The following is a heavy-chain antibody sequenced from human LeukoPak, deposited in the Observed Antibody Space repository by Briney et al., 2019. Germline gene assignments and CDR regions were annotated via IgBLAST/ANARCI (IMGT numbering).Heavy chain of an antibody. CDR1: GFTFSSYG. CDR3: ASASLLYGDYEDY. J-gene: IGHJ4*02. V-gene: IGHV3-33*01. Sequence: PGRSLRLSCAASGFTFSSYGMHWVRQAPGKGLEWVAVIWYDGSNKYYADSVKGRFTISRDNSKNTLYLQMNSLRAEDTAVYYCASASLLYGDYEDYWGQGTLVTVSS. CDR2: IWYDGSNK. D-gene: IGHD4-17*01.